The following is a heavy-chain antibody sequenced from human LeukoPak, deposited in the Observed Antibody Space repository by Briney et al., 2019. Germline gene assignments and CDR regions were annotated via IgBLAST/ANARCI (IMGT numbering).Heavy chain of an antibody. Sequence: PGESLKISCKASGCTFNNYWIGWVRQMPGRGLEWMGMLYPDGSATTYHPSFEGRVTISADKSVTTAYLEWNSLKASDTALYYCVRQGLQSGTYPAYWGPGTLVTVSS. D-gene: IGHD1-26*01. CDR1: GCTFNNYW. CDR2: LYPDGSAT. J-gene: IGHJ4*02. V-gene: IGHV5-51*01. CDR3: VRQGLQSGTYPAY.